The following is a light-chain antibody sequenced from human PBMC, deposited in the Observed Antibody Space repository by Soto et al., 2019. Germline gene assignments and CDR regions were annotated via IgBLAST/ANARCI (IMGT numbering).Light chain of an antibody. CDR3: QQSYNTPRT. V-gene: IGKV1-39*01. Sequence: DIQMTQSPSSLSASVGDRVTITCRASQSISSFLNWYQQKPGKAPKLLIYAASTLQNEVPSRFSGSGSGTDFTLIISSLQPEDFATYYCQQSYNTPRTFGQGTKVDSK. CDR1: QSISSF. CDR2: AAS. J-gene: IGKJ1*01.